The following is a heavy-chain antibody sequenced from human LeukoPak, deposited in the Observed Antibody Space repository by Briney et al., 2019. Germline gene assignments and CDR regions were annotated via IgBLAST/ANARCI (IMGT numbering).Heavy chain of an antibody. CDR2: IKQDRSEK. CDR3: ARRGSLEVAAPFDY. J-gene: IGHJ4*02. V-gene: IGHV3-7*01. CDR1: GFTFSNYW. D-gene: IGHD2-15*01. Sequence: TGGSLRLSCAASGFTFSNYWMSWVRQAPGKGLEWVANIKQDRSEKYYVDSVKGRFTISRDNAKNSLYLQMNSLRAEDTAVYYCARRGSLEVAAPFDYWGQGTLVTVSS.